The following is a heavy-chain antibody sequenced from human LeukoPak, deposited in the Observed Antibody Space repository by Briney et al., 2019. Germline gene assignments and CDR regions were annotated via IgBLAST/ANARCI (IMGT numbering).Heavy chain of an antibody. J-gene: IGHJ4*02. Sequence: GGSLRLSCAASGFTFSSYAMSWVRQAPGKGLEWVSAISGSGGSTYYADSVKGRFTISRDDSKSTLYLQMNSLKAEDAAVYYCSRTLWTYNYYFDSWGQGTLVTVSS. V-gene: IGHV3-23*01. D-gene: IGHD3-10*01. CDR2: ISGSGGST. CDR3: SRTLWTYNYYFDS. CDR1: GFTFSSYA.